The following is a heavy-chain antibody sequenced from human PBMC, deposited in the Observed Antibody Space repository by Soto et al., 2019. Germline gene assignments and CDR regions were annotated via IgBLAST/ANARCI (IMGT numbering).Heavy chain of an antibody. D-gene: IGHD3-9*01. V-gene: IGHV3-73*01. CDR3: SRDDSDWFFN. J-gene: IGHJ4*02. Sequence: GGPLRLSCAASGFTFSASAMHWVRQASGKGLEWLGRVRSKGNNYATAYAASVKGRFTISRDDSKNTAYLQMNSLESEDTAVYYCSRDDSDWFFNWGRGTLVTVSS. CDR1: GFTFSASA. CDR2: VRSKGNNYAT.